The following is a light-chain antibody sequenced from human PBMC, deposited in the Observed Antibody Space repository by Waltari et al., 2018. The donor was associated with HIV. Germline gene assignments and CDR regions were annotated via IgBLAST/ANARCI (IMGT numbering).Light chain of an antibody. Sequence: EIVLTQSPDTLSLSAGQIATLSCRASQSLSSKFLAWDQQRPGQAPRLLIAGTSDRATGIPDRFSGSGSGTDFTLTISRLEPEDSAVYHCQQYDKSLTFGQGTKLEI. V-gene: IGKV3-20*01. CDR2: GTS. CDR3: QQYDKSLT. CDR1: QSLSSKF. J-gene: IGKJ2*01.